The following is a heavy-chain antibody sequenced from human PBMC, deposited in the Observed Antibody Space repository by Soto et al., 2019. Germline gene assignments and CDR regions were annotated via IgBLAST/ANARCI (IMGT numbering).Heavy chain of an antibody. Sequence: QLVESGGGLVQPGGSLRLSCEASGFTFSGYWMLWVRQAPGKGLGCVADIKHDGSVQYYVDSVKGRFTISRDNAKKPLYLQMNGPRAEDTALYCCARATYSNAWSRFDLWGQGTLVTVSS. D-gene: IGHD4-4*01. CDR1: GFTFSGYW. J-gene: IGHJ4*02. CDR2: IKHDGSVQ. CDR3: ARATYSNAWSRFDL. V-gene: IGHV3-7*03.